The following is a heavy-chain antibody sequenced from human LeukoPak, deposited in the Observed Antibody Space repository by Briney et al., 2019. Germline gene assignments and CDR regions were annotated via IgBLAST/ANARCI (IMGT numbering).Heavy chain of an antibody. J-gene: IGHJ4*02. V-gene: IGHV3-53*01. D-gene: IGHD3-22*01. CDR3: ASSINSDSRGYDDY. CDR2: IYSGGST. Sequence: QPGGSLRLSCAASGFTVSSNYMSWVRQAPGKGLEWVSVIYSGGSTYYADSVKGRFTISRDNSKNTLYLQMNSLRAEDTAVYYCASSINSDSRGYDDYWGQGTLVTVSS. CDR1: GFTVSSNY.